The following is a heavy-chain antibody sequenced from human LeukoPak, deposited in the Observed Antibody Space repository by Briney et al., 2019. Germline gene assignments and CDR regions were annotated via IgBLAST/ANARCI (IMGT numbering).Heavy chain of an antibody. Sequence: PGGSLRLSCAASGFTFSSYAMYWVRQAPGKGLEWVAVISYDGSNKYYADSVKGRFTISRDNSKNTLYLQMDSLRAEDTAVYYCARDYDILTGYYPIDYWGQGTLVTVSS. J-gene: IGHJ4*02. CDR2: ISYDGSNK. CDR3: ARDYDILTGYYPIDY. CDR1: GFTFSSYA. V-gene: IGHV3-30-3*01. D-gene: IGHD3-9*01.